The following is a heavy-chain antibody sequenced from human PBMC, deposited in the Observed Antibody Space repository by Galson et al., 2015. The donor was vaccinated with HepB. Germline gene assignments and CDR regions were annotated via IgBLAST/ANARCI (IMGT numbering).Heavy chain of an antibody. J-gene: IGHJ6*02. V-gene: IGHV1-69*04. D-gene: IGHD1-7*01. CDR1: GGTFSSYA. Sequence: SVKVSCKASGGTFSSYAISWVRQAPGQGLEWMGRIIPILGIANYAQKFQGRVTITADKSTSTAYMELSSLRSEDTAVYYCARDVERTITGTTSSFNYYYYYGMDVWGQGTTVTVSS. CDR3: ARDVERTITGTTSSFNYYYYYGMDV. CDR2: IIPILGIA.